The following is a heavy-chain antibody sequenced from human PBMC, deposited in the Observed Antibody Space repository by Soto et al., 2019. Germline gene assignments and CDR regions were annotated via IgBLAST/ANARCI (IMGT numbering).Heavy chain of an antibody. V-gene: IGHV3-11*01. Sequence: QVQLVESGGGLVKPGGSLRLSCAASGFTFSDYYMSWIRQAPGKGLEWVSYISSSTTNIYYAESVKGRFTISRDNAKNSVYLQMNSLRAEDTAVYYCAREAGAYSSGWYDRWGQGPLVTVSS. D-gene: IGHD6-19*01. CDR1: GFTFSDYY. CDR2: ISSSTTNI. J-gene: IGHJ5*02. CDR3: AREAGAYSSGWYDR.